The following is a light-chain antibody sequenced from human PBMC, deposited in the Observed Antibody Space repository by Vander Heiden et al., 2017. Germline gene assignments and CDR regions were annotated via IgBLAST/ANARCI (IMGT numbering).Light chain of an antibody. CDR2: DAY. CDR1: QSVSSY. Sequence: EIVLTQSPATLPLSPGERATLPCWASQSVSSYLAWYQQKPGQAPRLLIYDAYNRATGIPARFSGSGSGTDFTLTISSLEPEDFAVYYCQQRSNWPPALTFGGGTKVEIK. V-gene: IGKV3-11*01. J-gene: IGKJ4*01. CDR3: QQRSNWPPALT.